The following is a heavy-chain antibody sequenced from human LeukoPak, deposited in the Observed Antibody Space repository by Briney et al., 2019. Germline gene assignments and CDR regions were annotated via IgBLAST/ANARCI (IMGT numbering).Heavy chain of an antibody. V-gene: IGHV4-59*01. CDR1: GGSISSYY. J-gene: IGHJ4*02. D-gene: IGHD3-10*01. CDR2: IYYSGST. CDR3: ARGGSGSYYNPFDY. Sequence: SETLSLTCTVSGGSISSYYWSWIRQPPGKGLEWIGYIYYSGSTNYNPSLKSRVTISVDTSKNQFSLKLSSVTAADTAVYYCARGGSGSYYNPFDYWGQGTLVTVSS.